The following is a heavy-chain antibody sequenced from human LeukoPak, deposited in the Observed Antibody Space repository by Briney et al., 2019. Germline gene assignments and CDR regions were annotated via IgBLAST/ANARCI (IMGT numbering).Heavy chain of an antibody. Sequence: PSETLSLTCTVSGYSISSGYYWGWIRQPPGKGLEWIGSIYHSGSTYYNPSLKSRVTISVDTSKNQFSLKLSSVTAADTAVYYCARVAASDWGSPFDYWGQGTLVTVSS. CDR2: IYHSGST. D-gene: IGHD7-27*01. V-gene: IGHV4-38-2*02. CDR1: GYSISSGYY. CDR3: ARVAASDWGSPFDY. J-gene: IGHJ4*02.